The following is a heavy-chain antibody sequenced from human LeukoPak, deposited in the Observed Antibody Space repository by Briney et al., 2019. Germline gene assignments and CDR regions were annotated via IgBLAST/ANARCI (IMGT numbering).Heavy chain of an antibody. Sequence: GGSLRLSCAASGFTFSSNYMSWVRQAPGKGLEWVSVIYSGGSTYYADSVKGRFTISRDNSKNTLYLQMNSLRAEDTAVYYCARVGPACHWFDPWGQGTLVTVSS. CDR3: ARVGPACHWFDP. J-gene: IGHJ5*02. CDR1: GFTFSSNY. D-gene: IGHD2-2*01. V-gene: IGHV3-53*01. CDR2: IYSGGST.